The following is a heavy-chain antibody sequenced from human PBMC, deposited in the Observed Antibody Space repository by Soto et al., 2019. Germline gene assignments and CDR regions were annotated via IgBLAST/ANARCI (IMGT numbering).Heavy chain of an antibody. V-gene: IGHV5-51*01. CDR2: IYPGDSDT. CDR3: ARWGVGSTSPHLPYGMDV. D-gene: IGHD2-2*01. CDR1: GYSFTSYW. Sequence: PGESLKISCKGSGYSFTSYWIGWVRQMPGKGLEWMGIIYPGDSDTRYSPSFQGQVTISADKSISTAYLQWSSLKASDTAMYYCARWGVGSTSPHLPYGMDVWGQGTTVTVSS. J-gene: IGHJ6*02.